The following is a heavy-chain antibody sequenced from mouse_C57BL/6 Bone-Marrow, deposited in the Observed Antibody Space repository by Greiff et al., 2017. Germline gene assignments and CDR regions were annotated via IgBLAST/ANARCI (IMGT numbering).Heavy chain of an antibody. CDR2: ISSGGSYT. V-gene: IGHV5-6*02. CDR1: GFTFSSYG. CDR3: ARLFQFAY. Sequence: DVMLVESGGDLVKPGGSLKLSCAASGFTFSSYGMSWVRQTPDKRLEWVATISSGGSYTYYPDSVKGRFTISRDNAKNTLYLQMSSLKSEDTAMXYCARLFQFAYWGQGTLVTVSA. J-gene: IGHJ3*01.